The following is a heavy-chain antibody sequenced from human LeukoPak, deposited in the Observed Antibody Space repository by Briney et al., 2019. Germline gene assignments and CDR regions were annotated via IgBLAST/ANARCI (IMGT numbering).Heavy chain of an antibody. CDR2: MNPNSGNT. CDR3: ARRGYYYYYMDV. Sequence: ASVNVSCKGCGYTFTSYDMNWVRQATGQGLEWMGWMNPNSGNTGYAQRFQGRVTMTRNTSISTAYMELSSLRSEDTAVDYCARRGYYYYYMDVWGKGTTVTVSS. V-gene: IGHV1-8*01. CDR1: GYTFTSYD. J-gene: IGHJ6*03.